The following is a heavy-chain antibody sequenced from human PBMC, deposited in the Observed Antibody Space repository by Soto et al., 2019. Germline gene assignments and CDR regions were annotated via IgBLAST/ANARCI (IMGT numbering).Heavy chain of an antibody. Sequence: VASVKVSCKASGGTFSSYAISWVRQAPGQGLEWMGGIIPIFDTANYAQKFQGRVTITADESTSTAYMELSSLRSEDTAVYYCARGIAARPDYFDYWGQGTLVTVSS. CDR2: IIPIFDTA. V-gene: IGHV1-69*13. CDR3: ARGIAARPDYFDY. D-gene: IGHD6-6*01. J-gene: IGHJ4*02. CDR1: GGTFSSYA.